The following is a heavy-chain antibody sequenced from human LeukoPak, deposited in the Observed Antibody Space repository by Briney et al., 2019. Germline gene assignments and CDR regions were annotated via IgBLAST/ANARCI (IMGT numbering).Heavy chain of an antibody. CDR2: IYYSGST. J-gene: IGHJ2*01. CDR3: ARSIIGPRYFDL. D-gene: IGHD3-10*01. CDR1: GGSISSSSYY. V-gene: IGHV4-39*07. Sequence: PSETLSLTCTVSGGSISSSSYYWGWIRQPPGKGLEWIGSIYYSGSTTYNPSLQSRVTISADTSKNQFSLRLSSVTAADTAVYYCARSIIGPRYFDLWDRGSLVTVSS.